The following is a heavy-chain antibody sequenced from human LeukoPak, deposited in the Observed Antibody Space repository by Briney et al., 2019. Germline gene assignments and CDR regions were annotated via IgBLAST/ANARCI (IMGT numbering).Heavy chain of an antibody. CDR1: GFTLDDYG. J-gene: IGHJ5*02. CDR3: ARDLGSGSYNWSWFDP. CDR2: ISYDGSNK. D-gene: IGHD3-10*01. Sequence: PGGSLRLSCAASGFTLDDYGMSWVRQAPGKGLEWVAVISYDGSNKYYADSVKGRFTISRDNSKNTLYLQMNSLRAEDTAVYYCARDLGSGSYNWSWFDPWGQGTLVTVSS. V-gene: IGHV3-30*03.